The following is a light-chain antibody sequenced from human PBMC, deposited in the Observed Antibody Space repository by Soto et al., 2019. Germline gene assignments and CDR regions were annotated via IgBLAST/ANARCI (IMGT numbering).Light chain of an antibody. V-gene: IGKV3-20*01. CDR1: QSISSSY. CDR2: GAS. CDR3: QQYGSSLYT. J-gene: IGKJ2*01. Sequence: EIVLTQSPGTLSLSPGERATLFCRASQSISSSYLAWYQQKPGQAPSLLIYGASSRATGIPDRFSGSGSGTDFTLTISRLESEDFAVYYCQQYGSSLYTFGQGTKLEIK.